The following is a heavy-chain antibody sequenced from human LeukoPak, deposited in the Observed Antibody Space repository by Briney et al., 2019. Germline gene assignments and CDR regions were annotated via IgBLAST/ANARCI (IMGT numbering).Heavy chain of an antibody. J-gene: IGHJ4*02. CDR3: ARDRAYSFGYDF. Sequence: KPGGSLRLSCAASGFIFSDYYMSWIRQAPGKGLEWVSYISSGGHIYYADSVKGRFTISRDNGKNSLYLEMNNLKAEDTAVYYCARDRAYSFGYDFWGQGTLVTVSS. CDR2: ISSGGHI. CDR1: GFIFSDYY. D-gene: IGHD5-18*01. V-gene: IGHV3-11*01.